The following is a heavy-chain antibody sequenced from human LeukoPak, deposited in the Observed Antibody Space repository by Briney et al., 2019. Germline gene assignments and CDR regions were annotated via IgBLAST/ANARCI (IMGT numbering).Heavy chain of an antibody. CDR2: ISGSGDYT. CDR1: GFTFSSHG. CDR3: ARSSYSSSWYTQSFLSDYYMDV. J-gene: IGHJ6*03. Sequence: GGSLRLSCAASGFTFSSHGMSWVRQAPGKGLEWVSTISGSGDYTYYADSVKGRFTISRDNAKNSLYLQMNSLRAEDTAVYYCARSSYSSSWYTQSFLSDYYMDVWGKGTTVTVSS. V-gene: IGHV3-21*01. D-gene: IGHD6-13*01.